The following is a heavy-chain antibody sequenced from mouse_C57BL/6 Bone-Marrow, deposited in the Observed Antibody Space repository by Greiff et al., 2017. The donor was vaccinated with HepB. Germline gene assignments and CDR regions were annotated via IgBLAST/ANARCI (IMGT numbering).Heavy chain of an antibody. D-gene: IGHD2-3*01. CDR1: GYTFTSYW. CDR2: IHPNSGST. Sequence: VQLQQPGAELVKPGASVKLSCKASGYTFTSYWMHWVKQRPGQGLKWIGMIHPNSGSTNYNEKFKSKATLTVDKSSSTAYMQLSSLTSEDSAVYYCARERWLLPFAYWGQGTLVTVSA. V-gene: IGHV1-64*01. CDR3: ARERWLLPFAY. J-gene: IGHJ3*01.